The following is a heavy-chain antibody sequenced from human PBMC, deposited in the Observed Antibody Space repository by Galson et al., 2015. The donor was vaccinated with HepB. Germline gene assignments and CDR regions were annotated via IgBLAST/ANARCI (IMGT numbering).Heavy chain of an antibody. D-gene: IGHD6-19*01. J-gene: IGHJ1*01. CDR2: IYNGGTT. Sequence: SLRLSCAVSAFTAGSSYMTWVRQAPGKGLESVSVIYNGGTTKYADSVKGRFTISRHSSSNSVYLQMNSLRAEDTAVYYCARAHTNGWLAIEHWGQGTLVTVSS. CDR1: AFTAGSSY. V-gene: IGHV3-53*04. CDR3: ARAHTNGWLAIEH.